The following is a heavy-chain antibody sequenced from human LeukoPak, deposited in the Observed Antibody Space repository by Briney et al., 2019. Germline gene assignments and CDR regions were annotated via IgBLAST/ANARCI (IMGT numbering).Heavy chain of an antibody. CDR3: ARGGYSSSSAYYYYHGMDV. Sequence: PGGSLRLSCAASGFTFSSYGMHWVRQAPGKGLEWVAVIWYDGSNKYYADSVKGRFTISRDNSKNTLYLQMNSLRAEDTAVYYCARGGYSSSSAYYYYHGMDVWGQGTTVTVSS. V-gene: IGHV3-33*01. CDR2: IWYDGSNK. CDR1: GFTFSSYG. D-gene: IGHD6-6*01. J-gene: IGHJ6*02.